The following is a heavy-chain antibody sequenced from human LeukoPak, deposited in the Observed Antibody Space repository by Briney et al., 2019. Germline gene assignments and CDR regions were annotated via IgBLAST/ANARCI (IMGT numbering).Heavy chain of an antibody. V-gene: IGHV4-39*01. CDR2: IYYSGST. D-gene: IGHD3-10*01. CDR3: ASLRTGDFDY. CDR1: GGSISSSNYY. J-gene: IGHJ4*02. Sequence: SETLSLTCTVSGGSISSSNYYWGWIRQPPGKGLEWIGNIYYSGSTYYNPSFKSRLTISVDTSKNQFSLKLSSVTTADTAVYYCASLRTGDFDYWGQGALVTVSS.